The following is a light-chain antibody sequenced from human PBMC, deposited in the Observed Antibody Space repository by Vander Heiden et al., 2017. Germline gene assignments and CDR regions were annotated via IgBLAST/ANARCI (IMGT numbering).Light chain of an antibody. CDR1: SSNIGAGYD. Sequence: GVTQRPPGSVDPRQRVTIYCTGSSSNIGAGYDVHWYQQLPGTAPKLLIYGNSNRPSGVPDRFSGSKSGTSASLAITGLQAEHEADYYCQSFDSSLSSWVFGGGTKLTVL. J-gene: IGLJ3*02. CDR2: GNS. CDR3: QSFDSSLSSWV. V-gene: IGLV1-40*01.